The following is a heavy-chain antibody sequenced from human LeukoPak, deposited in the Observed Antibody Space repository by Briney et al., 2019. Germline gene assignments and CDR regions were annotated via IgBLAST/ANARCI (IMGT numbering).Heavy chain of an antibody. Sequence: ASVKVSCKASGYTFTGYYMHWVRQAPGQGLEWMGWINPNSGGTNYAQKFQGRVTMTRDTSISTAYMELSRLRSDDTAVYYCARDTAAAGGTYTDVWGKGTTVTISS. J-gene: IGHJ6*03. V-gene: IGHV1-2*02. CDR2: INPNSGGT. CDR1: GYTFTGYY. CDR3: ARDTAAAGGTYTDV. D-gene: IGHD6-13*01.